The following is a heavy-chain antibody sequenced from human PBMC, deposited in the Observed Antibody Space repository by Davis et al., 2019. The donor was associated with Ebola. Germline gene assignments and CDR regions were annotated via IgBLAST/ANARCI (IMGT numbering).Heavy chain of an antibody. Sequence: ASVKVSCKASGYTFTYYDINWVRQADGQGLEWMGWISAYNGNTNYAQKLQGRVTMTTDTSTSTAYMELRSLRSDDTAVYYCAREGYDFWSGYNYYYYGMDVWGKGTTVTVSS. V-gene: IGHV1-18*01. D-gene: IGHD3-3*01. CDR2: ISAYNGNT. CDR1: GYTFTYYD. J-gene: IGHJ6*04. CDR3: AREGYDFWSGYNYYYYGMDV.